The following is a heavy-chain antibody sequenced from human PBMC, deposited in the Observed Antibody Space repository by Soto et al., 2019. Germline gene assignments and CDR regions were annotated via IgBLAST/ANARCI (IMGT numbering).Heavy chain of an antibody. D-gene: IGHD6-19*01. Sequence: GGSLRLSCAASGFTFSSYSMNWVRQAPGKGLEWVSSISSSSSYIYYADSVKGRFTISRDNAKNSLYLQMNSLRAEDTAVYYCASGQWLVREPRSFDYWGQGTLVTVSS. CDR1: GFTFSSYS. CDR3: ASGQWLVREPRSFDY. CDR2: ISSSSSYI. V-gene: IGHV3-21*01. J-gene: IGHJ4*02.